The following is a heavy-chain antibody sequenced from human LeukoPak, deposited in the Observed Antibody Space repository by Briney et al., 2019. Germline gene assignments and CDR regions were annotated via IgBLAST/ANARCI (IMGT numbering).Heavy chain of an antibody. D-gene: IGHD6-6*01. CDR1: GGSISSYY. CDR3: ARGGWQLAEVVY. V-gene: IGHV4-59*12. CDR2: IYYSWST. Sequence: PSETLSLTCTVSGGSISSYYWSWIRQPPGKGLEWIGYIYYSWSTNYNPSLKSRVTISVDTSKNQFPLKLSSVTAADTAGYYCARGGWQLAEVVYWGQGTLVTVSS. J-gene: IGHJ4*02.